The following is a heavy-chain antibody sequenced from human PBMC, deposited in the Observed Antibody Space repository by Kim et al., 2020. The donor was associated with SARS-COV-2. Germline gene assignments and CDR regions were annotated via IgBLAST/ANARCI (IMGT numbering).Heavy chain of an antibody. Sequence: GGSLRLSCAASGFTFSSYSMNWVRQAPGKGLEWVSYISSSSTIYYADSVKGRFTISRDNAKNSLYLQMNSLRAEDTAVYYCARAGSGSYYYYYGMDVWG. D-gene: IGHD1-26*01. V-gene: IGHV3-48*04. CDR1: GFTFSSYS. CDR3: ARAGSGSYYYYYGMDV. J-gene: IGHJ6*02. CDR2: ISSSSTI.